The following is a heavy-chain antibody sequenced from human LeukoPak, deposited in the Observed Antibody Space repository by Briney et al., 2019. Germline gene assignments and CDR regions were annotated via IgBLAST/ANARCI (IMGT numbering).Heavy chain of an antibody. V-gene: IGHV4-34*01. J-gene: IGHJ6*03. CDR2: INPSGRI. Sequence: SETLSLTRAVYGGSFSGYYWTWIRQAPGKGLEWIGEINPSGRISYNPSLKSRLTISVDASKNQFSLNLRSLTAADTAVYYCARGRQEVSMIVVVMTAVSYYLDVWGKGTTVTVS. CDR1: GGSFSGYY. CDR3: ARGRQEVSMIVVVMTAVSYYLDV. D-gene: IGHD3-22*01.